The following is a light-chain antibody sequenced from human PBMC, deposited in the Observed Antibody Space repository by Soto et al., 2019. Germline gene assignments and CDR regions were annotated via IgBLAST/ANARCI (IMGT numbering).Light chain of an antibody. J-gene: IGLJ3*02. CDR1: SSNIGNNY. CDR3: GTWDSSLSAGV. Sequence: QSVLTQPPSVSAAPGQKVTISCSGSSSNIGNNYVSWYQQVPGAAPKLLIYHNNKRPSGIPDRFSGSKSGTSGALGITGLQTGDEADYYCGTWDSSLSAGVFGGGTQLTVL. CDR2: HNN. V-gene: IGLV1-51*01.